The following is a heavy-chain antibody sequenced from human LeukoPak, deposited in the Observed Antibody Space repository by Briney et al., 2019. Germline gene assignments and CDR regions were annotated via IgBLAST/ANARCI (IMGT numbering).Heavy chain of an antibody. V-gene: IGHV3-74*01. CDR1: GFTFSSYW. J-gene: IGHJ4*02. CDR3: ARAGVYDFWSGYYPVTFDY. Sequence: GGSLRLPCAASGFTFSSYWMHWVRQAPGKGLVWVSRINSDGSSTSYADSVKGRFTISRDNAKNTLYLQMNSLRAEDTAVYYCARAGVYDFWSGYYPVTFDYWGQGTLVTVSS. D-gene: IGHD3-3*01. CDR2: INSDGSST.